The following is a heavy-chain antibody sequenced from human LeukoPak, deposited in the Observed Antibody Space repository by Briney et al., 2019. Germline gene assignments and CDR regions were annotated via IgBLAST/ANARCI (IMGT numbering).Heavy chain of an antibody. D-gene: IGHD4-11*01. V-gene: IGHV3-30*18. J-gene: IGHJ4*02. CDR2: ISYDGSNK. CDR1: GFTFRNYG. Sequence: PGGSLRLSCAASGFTFRNYGMHWVRQAPGKGLEWVAVISYDGSNKYYADSVEGRFTISRDNSKNTLYLQMNSLRAEDTAVYYCANVDYPVGSFDYWGQGTLVTVSS. CDR3: ANVDYPVGSFDY.